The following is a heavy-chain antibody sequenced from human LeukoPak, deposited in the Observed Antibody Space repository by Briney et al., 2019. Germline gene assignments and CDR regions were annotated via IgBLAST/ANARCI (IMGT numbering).Heavy chain of an antibody. CDR2: SYYSGST. CDR1: GGSISSYY. D-gene: IGHD2-21*01. CDR3: ARLLSPLSFAY. Sequence: SETLSLTCTVSGGSISSYYWSWIRQPPGKGLELIWYSYYSGSTNYNPSLKSTVTISVDTSKNQFSLKLSSVTAEDTAVYYCARLLSPLSFAYWGQGTLVTVYS. J-gene: IGHJ4*02. V-gene: IGHV4-59*12.